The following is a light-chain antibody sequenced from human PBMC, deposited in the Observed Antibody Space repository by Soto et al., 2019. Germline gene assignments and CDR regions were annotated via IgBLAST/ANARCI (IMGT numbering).Light chain of an antibody. V-gene: IGLV1-40*01. CDR3: QSYDSSLSAAV. J-gene: IGLJ3*02. Sequence: QSVLTQPPSVSGAPGQKVIISFTGSTSNIGAGYDVHWYQQLPGTAPKLLIYSNSNRPSGVPDRLSGSKSGTSAPLAITGLQVEDEADYYCQSYDSSLSAAVFGGGTKLTVL. CDR1: TSNIGAGYD. CDR2: SNS.